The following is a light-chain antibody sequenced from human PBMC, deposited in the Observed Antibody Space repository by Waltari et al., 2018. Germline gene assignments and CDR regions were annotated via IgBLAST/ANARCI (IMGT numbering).Light chain of an antibody. J-gene: IGLJ2*01. Sequence: QSVLTQPPSASGAPGQRVTISCSGSSSNIGGNYVSWYQQLPGTAPKLLIYRSNQRPSGVPDRFSGSKSGTSASLAISWLRSEDEADYYCAAWDDSLSGVVFGGGTKLTVL. CDR2: RSN. CDR1: SSNIGGNY. V-gene: IGLV1-47*01. CDR3: AAWDDSLSGVV.